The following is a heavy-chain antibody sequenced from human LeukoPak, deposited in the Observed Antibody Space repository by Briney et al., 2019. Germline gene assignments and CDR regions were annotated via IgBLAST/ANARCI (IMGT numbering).Heavy chain of an antibody. V-gene: IGHV3-7*01. J-gene: IGHJ4*02. Sequence: GGSLRLSCAASGFTFSSYWMSWVRQAPGKGLEWVANIKQDGSEKYYVDSVKGRFTISRDNAKNSLYLQMNSLRAEDTAVYYCARDPGGGSYRYFDYWGQGTLVTVSS. CDR3: ARDPGGGSYRYFDY. CDR2: IKQDGSEK. CDR1: GFTFSSYW. D-gene: IGHD1-26*01.